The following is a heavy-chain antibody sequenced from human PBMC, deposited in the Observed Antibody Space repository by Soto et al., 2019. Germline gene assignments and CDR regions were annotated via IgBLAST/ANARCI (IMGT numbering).Heavy chain of an antibody. CDR3: ATSTDRWDTIFGVVIIPNAFDI. CDR2: ISSSSSYI. D-gene: IGHD3-3*01. Sequence: GGSLRLSCAASGFTFSSYSMNWVRQAPGKGLEWVSSISSSSSYIYYADSVKGRFTISRDNAKNSLYLQMNSLRAEDTAVYYCATSTDRWDTIFGVVIIPNAFDIWGQGTMVTVSS. V-gene: IGHV3-21*01. CDR1: GFTFSSYS. J-gene: IGHJ3*02.